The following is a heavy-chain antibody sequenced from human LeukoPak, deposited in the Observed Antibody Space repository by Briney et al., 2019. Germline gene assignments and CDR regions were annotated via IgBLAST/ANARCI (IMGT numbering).Heavy chain of an antibody. D-gene: IGHD3-3*01. Sequence: PSETLSLTCAVYGGSFSGYYWSWIRQPPGKGLEWIGYIYYSGSTNYNPSLKSRVTISVDTSKNQFSLKLSSVTAADTAVYYCARDGGAYYDFWSGPRRYNWFDPWGQGTLVTVSS. J-gene: IGHJ5*02. CDR2: IYYSGST. V-gene: IGHV4-59*01. CDR1: GGSFSGYY. CDR3: ARDGGAYYDFWSGPRRYNWFDP.